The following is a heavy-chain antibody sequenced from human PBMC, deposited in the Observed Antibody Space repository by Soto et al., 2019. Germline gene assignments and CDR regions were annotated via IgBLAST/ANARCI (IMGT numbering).Heavy chain of an antibody. J-gene: IGHJ4*02. Sequence: QVQLQQWGAGLLKPSETLSLTCAVYGGSFSGYYWSWIRQPPGKGLEWIGEINHSGSTNYNPSLKSRVPISVDTSKYQFSLKLSSVTAADTAVYYCASGDGSGSYDYWGQGTLVTVSS. CDR2: INHSGST. CDR3: ASGDGSGSYDY. V-gene: IGHV4-34*01. D-gene: IGHD3-10*01. CDR1: GGSFSGYY.